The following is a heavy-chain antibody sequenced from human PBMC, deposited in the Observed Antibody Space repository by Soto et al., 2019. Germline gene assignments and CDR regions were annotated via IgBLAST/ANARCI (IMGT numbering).Heavy chain of an antibody. Sequence: SVKVSCKASGGTFSSYTISWVRQAPGQGLEWMGRIIPILGIANYAQKFQGRVTITADKSTSTAYMELSSLRSEDTAVYYCARDGSSLYPYFDYWGQGTLVTVSS. J-gene: IGHJ4*02. CDR2: IIPILGIA. CDR1: GGTFSSYT. CDR3: ARDGSSLYPYFDY. D-gene: IGHD2-2*01. V-gene: IGHV1-69*04.